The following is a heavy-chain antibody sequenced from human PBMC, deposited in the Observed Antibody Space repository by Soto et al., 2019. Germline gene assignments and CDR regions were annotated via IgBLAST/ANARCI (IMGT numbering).Heavy chain of an antibody. CDR2: IYRGGST. V-gene: IGHV3-53*04. CDR3: ARITDEGGWIYY. D-gene: IGHD1-20*01. Sequence: GGSLRLSCAVSGFTVSSNYMTWVRQAPGKGLEWVSVIYRGGSTYFADSVKGRFTVSRHNSQSTLYLQMNGLRPEDTAVYYCARITDEGGWIYYWGQGTLVTVSS. CDR1: GFTVSSNY. J-gene: IGHJ4*02.